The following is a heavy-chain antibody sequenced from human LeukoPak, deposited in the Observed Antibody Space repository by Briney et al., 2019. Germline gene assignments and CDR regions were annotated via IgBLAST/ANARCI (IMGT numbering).Heavy chain of an antibody. V-gene: IGHV1-8*01. CDR3: ARVGYSSSWANWFDP. CDR2: MNPNSGNT. Sequence: ASVKVSCKASGYTFTSYDINWVRQATGQGLEWMGWMNPNSGNTGYAQKFQGRVTMTRNTSISTAYMELSSLRSEDTAVYYCARVGYSSSWANWFDPWGQGTLVTVSP. J-gene: IGHJ5*02. CDR1: GYTFTSYD. D-gene: IGHD6-13*01.